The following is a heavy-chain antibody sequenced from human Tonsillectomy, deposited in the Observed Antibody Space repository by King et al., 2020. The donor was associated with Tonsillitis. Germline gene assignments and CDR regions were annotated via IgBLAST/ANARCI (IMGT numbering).Heavy chain of an antibody. CDR1: GYTFGDHF. CDR3: ARDSGTFPDH. D-gene: IGHD1-26*01. V-gene: IGHV1-2*07. CDR2: SNPNSGGR. J-gene: IGHJ4*02. Sequence: VQLVESGAEVKKPGASVKVSCKASGYTFGDHFMHWVRQAPGQGLEWMGWSNPNSGGRHYALKFQGRVTMTRDTSISTAYMELSSLRSDDTAVYYCARDSGTFPDHWGQGTLVTVSS.